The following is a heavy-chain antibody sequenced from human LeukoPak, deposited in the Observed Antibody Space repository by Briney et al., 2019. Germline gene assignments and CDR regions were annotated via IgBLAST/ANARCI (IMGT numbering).Heavy chain of an antibody. CDR3: AKGGETRYTSSWFDY. CDR1: GFIFDDYA. D-gene: IGHD6-13*01. J-gene: IGHJ4*02. CDR2: ISRNSDNF. Sequence: PGGSLRLSCAASGFIFDDYAMHWVRRAPGRGLEWVSGISRNSDNFDNADSVKGRFTISRDNAKNFLYLQMNSLRAEDTALYYCAKGGETRYTSSWFDYWGQGALVTVSS. V-gene: IGHV3-9*01.